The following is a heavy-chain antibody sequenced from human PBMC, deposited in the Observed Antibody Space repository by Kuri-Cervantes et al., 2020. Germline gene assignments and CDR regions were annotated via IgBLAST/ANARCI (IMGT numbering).Heavy chain of an antibody. CDR2: INHSGST. CDR1: GGSFSGYY. V-gene: IGHV4-34*01. Sequence: GSLRLSCAVYGGSFSGYYWSWIRQPPGKGLEWIGEINHSGSTNYNPSLKSRVTISVDKSKNQFSLKLSSVTAADTAVYYCARERAVAGGYFDYWGQGTLVTVSS. J-gene: IGHJ4*02. CDR3: ARERAVAGGYFDY. D-gene: IGHD6-19*01.